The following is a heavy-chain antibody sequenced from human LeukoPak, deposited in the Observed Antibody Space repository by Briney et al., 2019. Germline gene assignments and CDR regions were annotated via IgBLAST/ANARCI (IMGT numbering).Heavy chain of an antibody. CDR2: INHSGST. CDR1: CGSFSGYY. CDR3: ARGYSSSWYDY. J-gene: IGHJ4*02. Sequence: SETLSFTCAVYCGSFSGYYWSWIRQPPGKGLEWIGEINHSGSTNYNPSLKSRVTISVDTSKNQFSLKLSSVTAADTAVYYCARGYSSSWYDYWGQGTLVTVSS. V-gene: IGHV4-34*01. D-gene: IGHD6-13*01.